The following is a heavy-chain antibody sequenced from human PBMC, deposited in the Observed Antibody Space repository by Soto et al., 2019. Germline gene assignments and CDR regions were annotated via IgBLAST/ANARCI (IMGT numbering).Heavy chain of an antibody. CDR3: ASGRYFDY. Sequence: QVQLQESGPGLVKPSGTLSLTCAVSGGSISSSNWWSWVRQPPGKGLEWIGEIYHSGSTNYNPSPISRFTISVDKSKDQLSLKLSSVTAADAAVDYCASGRYFDYCGQGTLVTVSS. CDR1: GGSISSSNW. J-gene: IGHJ4*02. V-gene: IGHV4-4*02. CDR2: IYHSGST.